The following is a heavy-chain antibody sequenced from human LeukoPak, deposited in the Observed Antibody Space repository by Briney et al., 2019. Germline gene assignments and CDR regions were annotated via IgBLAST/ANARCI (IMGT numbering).Heavy chain of an antibody. CDR2: IHCGDSNT. D-gene: IGHD2-21*01. CDR1: GYGFTSYW. J-gene: IGHJ6*01. V-gene: IGHV5-51*01. CDR3: AGFAPGYYALVV. Sequence: GESLKISCKASGYGFTSYWICWVRQMPGKGPEWMGIIHCGDSNTRYSPSFQGQLTISADKSVSTPYLQWSSLKASDTAMYYRAGFAPGYYALVVWGQGTTVTVSS.